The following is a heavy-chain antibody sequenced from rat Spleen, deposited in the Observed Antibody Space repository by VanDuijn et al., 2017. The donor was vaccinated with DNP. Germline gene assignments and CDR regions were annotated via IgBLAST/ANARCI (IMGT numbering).Heavy chain of an antibody. CDR1: GFTFSDYN. CDR3: ARDDFYGYR. J-gene: IGHJ2*01. D-gene: IGHD1-11*01. CDR2: ISYDGSTT. Sequence: EVQLVESGGGLVQPGRSLKLSCAASGFTFSDYNMAWVRQAPKKGLEWVATISYDGSTTYYRDSVKGRFTISRDNAENTLYLQMDSLRSEDTATYYCARDDFYGYRWGQGVMVTVSS. V-gene: IGHV5-7*01.